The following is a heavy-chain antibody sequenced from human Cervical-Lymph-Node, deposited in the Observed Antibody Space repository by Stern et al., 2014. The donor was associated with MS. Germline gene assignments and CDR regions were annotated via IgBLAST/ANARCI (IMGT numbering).Heavy chain of an antibody. V-gene: IGHV4-31*03. CDR2: ISYIGST. J-gene: IGHJ4*02. CDR3: ARSDRLWGSFDY. CDR1: GASISTVGYY. D-gene: IGHD3-16*01. Sequence: QVQLQQSGPGLVKPSQTLSLTCTVSGASISTVGYYWSCIRQHPGKGLEWIGYISYIGSTYYNPSLKIRVSISADTSKNQFSLNLTSVTAADTALYYCARSDRLWGSFDYWGQGTLVAVSS.